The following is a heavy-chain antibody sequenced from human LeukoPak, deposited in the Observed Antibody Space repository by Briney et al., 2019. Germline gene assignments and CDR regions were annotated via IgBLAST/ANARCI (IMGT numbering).Heavy chain of an antibody. Sequence: ASVKVSCKASGYTFTSYYMHWVRQAPGQGLEWMGIINPSGGSTTYAQKFQGRVTMTRDTSTSTVYMELSSLRSEDTAVYYCARDSPPSIAVALSGFDLWGRGTLVTVSS. D-gene: IGHD6-19*01. J-gene: IGHJ2*01. V-gene: IGHV1-46*01. CDR3: ARDSPPSIAVALSGFDL. CDR2: INPSGGST. CDR1: GYTFTSYY.